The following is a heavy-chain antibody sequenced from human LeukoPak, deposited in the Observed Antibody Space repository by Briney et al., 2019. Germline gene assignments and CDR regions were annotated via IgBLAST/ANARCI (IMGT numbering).Heavy chain of an antibody. Sequence: PGRSLSLSCTASGFTFGDYAMSWVRQAPGKGLEWVGFIRSKAYGGTTEYAASVKGRFTISRDDSKSIAYLQMNSQKTEDTAVYYCTRSPGIALANFYYWGQGTLVTVSS. V-gene: IGHV3-49*04. CDR3: TRSPGIALANFYY. D-gene: IGHD6-19*01. CDR2: IRSKAYGGTT. CDR1: GFTFGDYA. J-gene: IGHJ4*02.